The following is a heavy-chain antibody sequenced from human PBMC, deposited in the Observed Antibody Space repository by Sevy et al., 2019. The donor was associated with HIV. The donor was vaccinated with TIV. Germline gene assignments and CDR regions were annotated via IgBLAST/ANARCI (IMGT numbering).Heavy chain of an antibody. CDR2: ISFDGASR. D-gene: IGHD4-17*01. CDR3: AKDHAVTTEWDVFDS. Sequence: GGSLRLSCAASGFTFSHYAMHWIRQAPGKGLEWVAAISFDGASRNYADSVRGRFTISRDDSKNTVYLHMRGLRSEDTAVYFCAKDHAVTTEWDVFDSWGQGTLVTVSS. J-gene: IGHJ4*02. CDR1: GFTFSHYA. V-gene: IGHV3-30*18.